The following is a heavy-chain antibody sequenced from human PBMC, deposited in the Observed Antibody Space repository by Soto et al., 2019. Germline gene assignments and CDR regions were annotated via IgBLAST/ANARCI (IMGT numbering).Heavy chain of an antibody. CDR3: AIRRASGSYYLLDY. CDR2: INPNSGNI. Sequence: QVQLVQSGAEVKKPGASVKVSCKASGNTFTSYDINWVRQATGHGLEWMGWINPNSGNISYAQKFQGRVTMTRDTAIRTAYMEVSRLRSDDTTVYYCAIRRASGSYYLLDYWGQGTLVTVAS. D-gene: IGHD3-10*01. V-gene: IGHV1-8*01. CDR1: GNTFTSYD. J-gene: IGHJ4*02.